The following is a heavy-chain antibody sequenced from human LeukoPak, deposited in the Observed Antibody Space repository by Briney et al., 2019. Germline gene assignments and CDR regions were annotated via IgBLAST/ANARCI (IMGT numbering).Heavy chain of an antibody. J-gene: IGHJ5*02. Sequence: ASVKVSCKASGYTFTSYGISWVRRAPGQGLEWMGWISAYNGNTNYAQKLQGRVTMTTDTSTSTAYMELRSLRSDDTAVYYCAREPYSSSSVWFDPWGQGTLVTVPS. CDR1: GYTFTSYG. V-gene: IGHV1-18*01. CDR2: ISAYNGNT. D-gene: IGHD6-6*01. CDR3: AREPYSSSSVWFDP.